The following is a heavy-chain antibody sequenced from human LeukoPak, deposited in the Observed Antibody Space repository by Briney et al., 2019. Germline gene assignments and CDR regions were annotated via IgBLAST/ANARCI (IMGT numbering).Heavy chain of an antibody. V-gene: IGHV3-30-3*01. CDR3: ASARVVEVLATPTALDY. D-gene: IGHD2-2*01. CDR1: GFTFSSYA. Sequence: GGSLRLSCAASGFTFSSYAMHWVRQAPGKGLEWVAIISYDGSDTYYTDSVKGRFTISRDNSKNTLYLQMNSLRAEDTAVYYCASARVVEVLATPTALDYWGQGTQVTVSS. J-gene: IGHJ4*02. CDR2: ISYDGSDT.